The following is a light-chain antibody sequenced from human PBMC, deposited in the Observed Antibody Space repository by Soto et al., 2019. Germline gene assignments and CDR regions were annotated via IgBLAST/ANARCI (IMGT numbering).Light chain of an antibody. CDR3: SSYTTLNTVVV. CDR1: SSDIGAYNY. J-gene: IGLJ3*02. CDR2: DVT. V-gene: IGLV2-14*03. Sequence: QSALTQPASVSGSPGQSITFSCTGTSSDIGAYNYVSWYQHHPAKAPKCLIYDVTDRPSGVSDRFSGSKSGTTASLTISGLQAEDEADYFCSSYTTLNTVVVFGGGTKLTVL.